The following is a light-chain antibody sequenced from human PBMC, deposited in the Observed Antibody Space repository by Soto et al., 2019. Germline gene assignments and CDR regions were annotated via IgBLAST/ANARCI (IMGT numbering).Light chain of an antibody. Sequence: QSVLTQPASVSGSPGQSITDSCTGTTSDIGGYNYVSWHQQHPGKAPKLMIHEVRYRPSGVSNRFSGSKSGNTASLTISGLQAEDEADYYCSSYASSGTLVFGGATKVTVL. V-gene: IGLV2-14*01. CDR2: EVR. CDR3: SSYASSGTLV. CDR1: TSDIGGYNY. J-gene: IGLJ3*02.